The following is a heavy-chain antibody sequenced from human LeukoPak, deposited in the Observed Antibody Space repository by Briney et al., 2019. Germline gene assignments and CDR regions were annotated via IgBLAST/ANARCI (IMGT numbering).Heavy chain of an antibody. D-gene: IGHD2-2*01. J-gene: IGHJ4*02. V-gene: IGHV5-51*01. Sequence: GESLKISCKGGGDNFNNYWIVWVRQMTGKGLEWMGVIYLDDSETKYSPSFQGQVTISADKSISTAYLQWSSLKASDTAIYYCARHQGYCTTTSCSGVFDYWGQGTLVTVSS. CDR3: ARHQGYCTTTSCSGVFDY. CDR2: IYLDDSET. CDR1: GDNFNNYW.